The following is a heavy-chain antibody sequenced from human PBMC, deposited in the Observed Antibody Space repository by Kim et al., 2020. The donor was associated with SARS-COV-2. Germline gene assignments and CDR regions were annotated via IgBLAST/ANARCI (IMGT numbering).Heavy chain of an antibody. D-gene: IGHD1-26*01. CDR2: IYYSGST. Sequence: SETLSLTCTVSGGSISSSSYYWGWIRQPPGKGLEWIGSIYYSGSTYYNPSLKSRVTISVDTSKNQFSLKLSSVTAADTAVYYCARDVPDSGSYPPHFDYWGQGTLVTVSS. V-gene: IGHV4-39*07. CDR1: GGSISSSSYY. J-gene: IGHJ4*02. CDR3: ARDVPDSGSYPPHFDY.